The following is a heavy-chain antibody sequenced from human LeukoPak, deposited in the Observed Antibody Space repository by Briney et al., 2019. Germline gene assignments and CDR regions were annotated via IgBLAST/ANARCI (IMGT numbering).Heavy chain of an antibody. CDR2: IRATAGTT. CDR3: AKGGYTSHYDY. CDR1: GFTFSSYA. D-gene: IGHD5-12*01. Sequence: GGSLRLSCAASGFTFSSYAMTWVHQAPGKGLQWVSTIRATAGTTYYTDSVKGRFTISRDNSKNTVFLQMNSLRAEDTAVYYCAKGGYTSHYDYWGQGILVTVSS. V-gene: IGHV3-23*01. J-gene: IGHJ4*02.